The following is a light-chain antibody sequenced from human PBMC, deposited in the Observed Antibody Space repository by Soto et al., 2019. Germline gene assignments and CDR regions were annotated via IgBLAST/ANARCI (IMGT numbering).Light chain of an antibody. Sequence: AIQMTQSPSSLSASVGDRVTITCRASQDIRHDLGWYQQRPGKAPKLLIYAASTLQSGVPSGFSGSGSGTDFTLTITSLQPDDFATYYCLQDYGYPRTFGQGTKVEVK. V-gene: IGKV1-6*01. CDR3: LQDYGYPRT. J-gene: IGKJ1*01. CDR1: QDIRHD. CDR2: AAS.